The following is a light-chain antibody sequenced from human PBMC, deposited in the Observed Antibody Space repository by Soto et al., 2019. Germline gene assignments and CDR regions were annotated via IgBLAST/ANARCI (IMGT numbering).Light chain of an antibody. CDR3: QQYYSYPPT. J-gene: IGKJ3*01. V-gene: IGKV1-8*01. CDR1: QGISSC. Sequence: AIRMTQSPSSFSASTGDRVTITCRASQGISSCLSWYQQNPGKAPKLLVYAASTLQSGVPSMFSGSGSGTDFTLTISCLQSEDFATYYCQQYYSYPPTFGPGTKVDIK. CDR2: AAS.